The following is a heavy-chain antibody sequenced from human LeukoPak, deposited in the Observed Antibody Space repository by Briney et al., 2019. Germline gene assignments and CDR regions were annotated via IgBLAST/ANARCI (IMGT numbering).Heavy chain of an antibody. J-gene: IGHJ4*02. D-gene: IGHD5-18*01. CDR2: IYYSGST. Sequence: SGTLSLTCAVSGGSISSSHWCSWVRQPPGQGLEWIGHIYYSGSTNHNPSLKSRVTISIDTSKNQFSLRLSSVTAADTAVYYCARGAAGYSYGWGQGTLVTVSS. CDR3: ARGAAGYSYG. V-gene: IGHV4-4*02. CDR1: GGSISSSHW.